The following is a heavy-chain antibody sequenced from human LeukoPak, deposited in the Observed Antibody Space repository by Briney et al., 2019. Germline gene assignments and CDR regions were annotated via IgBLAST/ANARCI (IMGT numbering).Heavy chain of an antibody. CDR3: AREDYYGTNFDY. D-gene: IGHD3-10*01. CDR1: GVSISSSNSY. CDR2: IYYSGNT. J-gene: IGHJ4*02. V-gene: IGHV4-39*02. Sequence: SETLSLTCTVSGVSISSSNSYWGWIRQPPGKGLEWIGSIYYSGNTYYNASLKSQVSISIDTSKNQFSLRLTSVTAADTAVYYCAREDYYGTNFDYWGQGTLVTVSS.